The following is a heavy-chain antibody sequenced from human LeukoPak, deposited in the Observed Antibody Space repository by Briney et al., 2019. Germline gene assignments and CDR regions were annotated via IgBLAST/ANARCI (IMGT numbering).Heavy chain of an antibody. J-gene: IGHJ4*02. CDR3: AREIYGGNSGFDY. V-gene: IGHV3-21*01. CDR1: GFTFSRYA. Sequence: GGSLRPSCAASGFTFSRYAMSWVRQAPGKGLEWVSSISSSSSYIYYADSVKGRFTISRDNAKNSLYLQMNSLRAEDTAVYYCAREIYGGNSGFDYWGQGTLVTVSS. CDR2: ISSSSSYI. D-gene: IGHD4-23*01.